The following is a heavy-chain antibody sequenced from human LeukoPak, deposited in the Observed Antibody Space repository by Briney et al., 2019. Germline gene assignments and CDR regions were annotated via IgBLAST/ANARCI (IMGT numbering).Heavy chain of an antibody. CDR3: AKELSSETVASRDY. J-gene: IGHJ4*02. Sequence: GGSLRLSCAASGFTFSSYGMHWVRQAPGKGLEWVAVISYDGSNKYYADSVKGRFTISRDNSKNTLYLQMNSLRAEDTAVYYCAKELSSETVASRDYWGQGTLVTVSS. CDR1: GFTFSSYG. CDR2: ISYDGSNK. V-gene: IGHV3-30*18. D-gene: IGHD4-17*01.